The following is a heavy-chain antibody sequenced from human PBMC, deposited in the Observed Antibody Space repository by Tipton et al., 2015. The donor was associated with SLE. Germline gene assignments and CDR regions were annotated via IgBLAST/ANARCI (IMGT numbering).Heavy chain of an antibody. D-gene: IGHD3-3*01. Sequence: TLSLTCTVSGDSITSDDLFCGWFRQSPGKEREFIAIVNYAGLPFSNPSLRSRVTMSVDTSKNNFSLRLTSVTASGTAVYFCARHRSGEDWFDPWGLGTPVTVFS. CDR2: VNYAGLP. CDR3: ARHRSGEDWFDP. V-gene: IGHV4-39*01. J-gene: IGHJ5*02. CDR1: GDSITSDDLF.